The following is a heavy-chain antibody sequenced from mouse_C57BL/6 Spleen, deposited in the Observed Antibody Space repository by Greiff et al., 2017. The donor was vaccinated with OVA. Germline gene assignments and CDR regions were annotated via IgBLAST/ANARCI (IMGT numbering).Heavy chain of an antibody. D-gene: IGHD1-1*01. J-gene: IGHJ1*03. CDR1: GYSITSGYY. CDR3: ARGSSFHFDV. CDR2: ISYDGSN. V-gene: IGHV3-6*01. Sequence: EVHLVESGPGLVKPSQSLSLTCSVTGYSITSGYYWNWIRQFPGNKLEWMGFISYDGSNNYNPSLKHRISITRDTSKNQFFLKLNSVTTEDTATDYCARGSSFHFDVWGTGTTVTVSS.